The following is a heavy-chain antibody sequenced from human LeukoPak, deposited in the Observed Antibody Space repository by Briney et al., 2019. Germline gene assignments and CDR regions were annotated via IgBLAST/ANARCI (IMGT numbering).Heavy chain of an antibody. V-gene: IGHV3-53*04. CDR3: ARGDFRY. CDR2: IYSGGST. CDR1: GGSFSGYY. Sequence: PSETLSLTCAVYGGSFSGYYWSWIRQPPGKGLEWVSVIYSGGSTYYADSVKGRFTISRHNSKNTLYLQMNSLRAEDTAVYYCARGDFRYWGQGTLVTVSS. J-gene: IGHJ4*02.